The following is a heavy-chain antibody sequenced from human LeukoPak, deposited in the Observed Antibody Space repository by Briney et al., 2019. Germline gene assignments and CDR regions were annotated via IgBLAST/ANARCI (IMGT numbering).Heavy chain of an antibody. CDR3: ARVKPFDCSSTSCYSGWFDP. CDR1: GGSFSGYY. V-gene: IGHV4-38-2*01. D-gene: IGHD2-2*01. CDR2: IYHSGST. Sequence: KASETLSLTCAVYGGSFSGYYWGWIRQPPGKGLEWIGSIYHSGSTYYNPSLKSRVTISVDTSKNQFSLKLSSVTAADTAVYYCARVKPFDCSSTSCYSGWFDPWGQGTLVTVSS. J-gene: IGHJ5*02.